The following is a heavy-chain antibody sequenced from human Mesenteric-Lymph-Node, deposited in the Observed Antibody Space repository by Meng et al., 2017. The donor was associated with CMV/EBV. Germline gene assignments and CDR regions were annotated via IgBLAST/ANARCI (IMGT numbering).Heavy chain of an antibody. CDR1: GGSFSGYY. CDR2: INHSGST. J-gene: IGHJ5*02. V-gene: IGHV4-34*09. Sequence: LRLSCAVYGGSFSGYYWSWIRQPPGKGLEWIGEINHSGSTNYNPSLKSRVTISVDTSKNQFSLKLSSVTAADTAVYYCARERWYCSSTSCYTNWFDPWGQGTLVTVSS. D-gene: IGHD2-2*02. CDR3: ARERWYCSSTSCYTNWFDP.